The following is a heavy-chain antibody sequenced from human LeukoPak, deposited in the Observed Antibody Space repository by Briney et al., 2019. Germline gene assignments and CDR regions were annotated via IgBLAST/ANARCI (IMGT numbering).Heavy chain of an antibody. CDR3: AKMMGQRLYDYCMDV. J-gene: IGHJ6*03. Sequence: GGSLRLSCAASGFAFSNFAMSWVRQAPGKGLEWVSAMSGSGDGTYYADSVEGRLTISRDNSKNTLYLQMNSLRAEDTAVYYCAKMMGQRLYDYCMDVWGKGTTVTVSS. V-gene: IGHV3-23*01. D-gene: IGHD3-16*01. CDR1: GFAFSNFA. CDR2: MSGSGDGT.